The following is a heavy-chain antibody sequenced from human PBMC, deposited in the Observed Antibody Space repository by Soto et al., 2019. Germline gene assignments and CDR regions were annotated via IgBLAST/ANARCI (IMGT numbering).Heavy chain of an antibody. CDR3: AKGVTMVRGVTDY. D-gene: IGHD3-10*01. V-gene: IGHV3-23*01. Sequence: GGALRGPCAASGFTCSSYAMTWVHQAPGKGMEWFSGISVCGGSTYYADCVKGRITISRNNSKNALYLQMNSLRAEDTAVYYCAKGVTMVRGVTDYWGQGTLVPVSS. J-gene: IGHJ4*02. CDR2: ISVCGGST. CDR1: GFTCSSYA.